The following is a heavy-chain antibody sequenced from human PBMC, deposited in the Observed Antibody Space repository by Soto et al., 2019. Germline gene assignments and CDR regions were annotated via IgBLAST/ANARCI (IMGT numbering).Heavy chain of an antibody. CDR1: GLTVSSNY. CDR2: SYSGGST. V-gene: IGHV3-53*01. J-gene: IGHJ6*01. D-gene: IGHD2-15*01. Sequence: EVQLVESGGGLIQPGGSLRLSCAASGLTVSSNYMSWVRQAPGKGLEWVSVSYSGGSTYYADYVKGRLTISRDNTKNTLYLQMNSLICEDTAVYYCARRWTGVDCSGGSCRETDYGMDVWGKGTTVTVSS. CDR3: ARRWTGVDCSGGSCRETDYGMDV.